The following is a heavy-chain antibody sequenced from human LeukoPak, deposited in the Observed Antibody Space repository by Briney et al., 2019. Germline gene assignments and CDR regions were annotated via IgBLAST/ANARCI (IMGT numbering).Heavy chain of an antibody. CDR3: ARIGGFNAFDY. Sequence: GGSLRLSCAASGFTFSNYRMHWVRQAPGEGPVWVSLIDSDGIITTYADSVKGRFTISRDNAKNTLYLQMNSLRAEDTAVYYCARIGGFNAFDYWGQGTLVTVSS. D-gene: IGHD3-16*01. V-gene: IGHV3-74*01. J-gene: IGHJ4*02. CDR2: IDSDGIIT. CDR1: GFTFSNYR.